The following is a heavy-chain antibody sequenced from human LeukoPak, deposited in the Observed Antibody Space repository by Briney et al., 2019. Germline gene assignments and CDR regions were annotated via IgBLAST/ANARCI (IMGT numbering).Heavy chain of an antibody. CDR2: INPNSGGT. CDR3: ATRDVVVAATEHDY. J-gene: IGHJ4*02. Sequence: ASVKASCKASGYTFTGYYMHWVRQAPGQGLGWMGWINPNSGGTNYAQKFQGRVTMTRDTSISTAYMELSRLRPDDTAVYYCATRDVVVAATEHDYWGQGTLVTVSS. CDR1: GYTFTGYY. D-gene: IGHD2-15*01. V-gene: IGHV1-2*02.